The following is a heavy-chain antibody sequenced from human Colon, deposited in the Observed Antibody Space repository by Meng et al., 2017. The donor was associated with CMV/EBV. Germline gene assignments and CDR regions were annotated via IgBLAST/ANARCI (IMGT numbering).Heavy chain of an antibody. V-gene: IGHV4-59*01. Sequence: SETLSLTCTVSGGAISNYYWSWIRQPPGKGLEWIGYVFYNGNTNYNPSLKSRVIISVDTSENQFSLRLTSVTDADTAVYYCAREIVTDTRPHYCGMDVWGQGTTVTVSS. CDR1: GGAISNYY. D-gene: IGHD2-21*02. J-gene: IGHJ6*02. CDR2: VFYNGNT. CDR3: AREIVTDTRPHYCGMDV.